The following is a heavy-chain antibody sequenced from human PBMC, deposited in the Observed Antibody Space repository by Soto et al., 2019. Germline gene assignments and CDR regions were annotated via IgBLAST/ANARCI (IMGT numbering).Heavy chain of an antibody. J-gene: IGHJ4*02. CDR1: GGSISSGGYY. CDR2: IYYSGST. Sequence: QVQLQESGPGLVKPSQTLSLTCTVSGGSISSGGYYWSWIRQHPGKGLEWIGYIYYSGSTYYNPSLKSRVTISVDTSKNQFDMKLSSVTAADTAVYYCARGGIAAAAPPDYWGQGTLVTVSS. V-gene: IGHV4-31*03. D-gene: IGHD6-13*01. CDR3: ARGGIAAAAPPDY.